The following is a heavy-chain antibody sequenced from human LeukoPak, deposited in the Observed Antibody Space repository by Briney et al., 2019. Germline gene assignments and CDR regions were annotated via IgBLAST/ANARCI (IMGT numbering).Heavy chain of an antibody. CDR1: GFTFSNYN. Sequence: GGSLRLSCAASGFTFSNYNMNWVRQAPGKGLEWVSYIGKSSATIDYADSVKGRLTISRDNDNNSLYLQMNGLRIEDTAMYYCARDAYCIGECHYFFDYWGQGTLVTVSS. D-gene: IGHD2-21*01. CDR2: IGKSSATI. V-gene: IGHV3-48*04. CDR3: ARDAYCIGECHYFFDY. J-gene: IGHJ4*02.